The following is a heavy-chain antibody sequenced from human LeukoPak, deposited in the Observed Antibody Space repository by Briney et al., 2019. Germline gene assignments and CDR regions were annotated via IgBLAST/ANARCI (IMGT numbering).Heavy chain of an antibody. CDR1: GFTFSSYG. Sequence: PGRSLRLSCAASGFTFSSYGMHWVRQAPGKGLEWVAVISYDGSNKYYADSVKGRFTISRDNSKNTLYLQMNSLRAEDTAVYYCARSRLVTDYYFDYWGQGTLVTVSS. D-gene: IGHD3-9*01. CDR2: ISYDGSNK. CDR3: ARSRLVTDYYFDY. V-gene: IGHV3-30*03. J-gene: IGHJ4*02.